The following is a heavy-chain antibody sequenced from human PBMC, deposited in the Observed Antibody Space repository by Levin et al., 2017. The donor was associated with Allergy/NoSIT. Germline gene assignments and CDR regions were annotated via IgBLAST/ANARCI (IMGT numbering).Heavy chain of an antibody. J-gene: IGHJ4*02. D-gene: IGHD5-18*01. V-gene: IGHV4-30-2*01. CDR3: ARVAGYSYGYYFDY. CDR1: CGSIRSGGYS. Sequence: PSQTLSLTCAVSCGSIRSGGYSWSWIRQPPGTGLEWIGNIYLSGSTNDNPSLKSRVTMSVDRPKNQFSLKLSYVTAADTAVYYCARVAGYSYGYYFDYWGPGTLVTVSS. CDR2: IYLSGST.